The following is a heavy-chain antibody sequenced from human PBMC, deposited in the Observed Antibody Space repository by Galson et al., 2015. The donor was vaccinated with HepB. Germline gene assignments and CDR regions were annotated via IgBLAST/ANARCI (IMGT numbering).Heavy chain of an antibody. CDR3: NIVATILPYYGMDV. V-gene: IGHV3-15*01. CDR2: IKSKTDGGTT. CDR1: GFTFSNAW. Sequence: SLRLSCAASGFTFSNAWMSWVRQAPGKGLEWVGRIKSKTDGGTTDYAAPVKGRFTISRDDSKNTLYLLMNSLKTEDTAVYYCNIVATILPYYGMDVWGQGTTVTVSS. J-gene: IGHJ6*02. D-gene: IGHD5-12*01.